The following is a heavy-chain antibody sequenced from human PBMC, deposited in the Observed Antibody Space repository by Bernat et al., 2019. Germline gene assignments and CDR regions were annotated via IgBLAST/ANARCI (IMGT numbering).Heavy chain of an antibody. CDR1: GGSFSGYY. V-gene: IGHV4-34*01. CDR2: INHSGST. J-gene: IGHJ4*02. CDR3: ALMGGDY. Sequence: QVQLQESGPGLLKPSETLSLTCAVYGGSFSGYYWSWVRQPPGKGLEWIGEINHSGSTNYNPSLKSRVTISVDTSKNQFSLKLSSVTAADTAVYYCALMGGDYWGQGTLVTVSS.